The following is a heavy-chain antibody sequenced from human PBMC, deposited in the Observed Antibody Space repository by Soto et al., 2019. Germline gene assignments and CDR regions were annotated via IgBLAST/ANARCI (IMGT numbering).Heavy chain of an antibody. CDR1: GYSFTSYW. D-gene: IGHD2-8*01. CDR3: ARAPTLEYLYDRSWCRWRSSVY. J-gene: IGHJ4*02. CDR2: IYPGDSDT. Sequence: GESLKISCKGSGYSFTSYWIGWVRQMPGKGLEWMGIIYPGDSDTRYSPSFQGQVTISADKSISTAYLQWSSLKASDTAMYYCARAPTLEYLYDRSWCRWRSSVYWGQGTQVTLFS. V-gene: IGHV5-51*01.